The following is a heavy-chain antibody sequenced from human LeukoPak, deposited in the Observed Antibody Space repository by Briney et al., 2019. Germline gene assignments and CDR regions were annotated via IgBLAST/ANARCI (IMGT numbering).Heavy chain of an antibody. CDR1: GGTFSSYA. CDR2: IIPIFGIA. D-gene: IGHD2-21*02. J-gene: IGHJ5*02. V-gene: IGHV1-69*04. CDR3: ARDLGDTVVVTAIGAGGFDP. Sequence: SVKVSCKASGGTFSSYAISWVRQAPGQGLEWMGRIIPIFGIANYAQKFQGRVTITADKSTSTAYMELSSLRSEDTAVYYCARDLGDTVVVTAIGAGGFDPSGQGTLVTVSS.